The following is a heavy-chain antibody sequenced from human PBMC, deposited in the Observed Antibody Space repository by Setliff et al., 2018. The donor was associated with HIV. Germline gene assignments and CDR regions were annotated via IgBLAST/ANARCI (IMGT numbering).Heavy chain of an antibody. CDR1: GFSFSNYA. J-gene: IGHJ4*02. V-gene: IGHV3-30*18. CDR3: AQLAAADDS. D-gene: IGHD6-13*01. CDR2: ISYDGNNK. Sequence: GGSLRLSCVVSGFSFSNYAMHWVHHIPEKGLQWVAVISYDGNNKYYADSVKGRFNISRDDSKNTLYLQMNTLRTEDTAVYYCAQLAAADDSWGQGTLVTVS.